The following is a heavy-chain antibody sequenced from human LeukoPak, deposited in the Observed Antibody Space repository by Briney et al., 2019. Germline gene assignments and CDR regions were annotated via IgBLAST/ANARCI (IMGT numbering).Heavy chain of an antibody. Sequence: TFSSYAMSWVRQPPGKGLEWIGSIYYSGSTYYNPSLKSRVTISVDTSKNQFSLKVSSVTAADTAVYYCGREGSSYGFYYWGQGTLVTVSS. CDR3: GREGSSYGFYY. CDR2: IYYSGST. CDR1: TFSSYA. V-gene: IGHV4-39*07. J-gene: IGHJ4*02. D-gene: IGHD5-18*01.